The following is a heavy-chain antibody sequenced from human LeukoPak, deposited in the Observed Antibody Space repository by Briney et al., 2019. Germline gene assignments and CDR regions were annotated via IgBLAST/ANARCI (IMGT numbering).Heavy chain of an antibody. CDR1: GYTFTNYW. CDR3: ATLNDYGSGSLLGY. J-gene: IGHJ4*02. D-gene: IGHD3-10*01. CDR2: IYPGDSDT. Sequence: GESLKISCKGSGYTFTNYWIAWVRQMPGKGLEWMGIIYPGDSDTRYSPSFQGQVIISADKSIRTAYLQWSSLKASDTAMYYCATLNDYGSGSLLGYWGQGTLVTVSS. V-gene: IGHV5-51*01.